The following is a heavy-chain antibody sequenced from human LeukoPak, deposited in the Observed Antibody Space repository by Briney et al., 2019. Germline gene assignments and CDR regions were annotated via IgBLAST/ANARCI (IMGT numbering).Heavy chain of an antibody. V-gene: IGHV1-69*13. CDR2: IIPIFGTA. CDR1: GGTFSSYA. D-gene: IGHD5-12*01. CDR3: ASVRGYSGEVALAY. Sequence: SVKVSCKASGGTFSSYAISWVRQAPGQGLEWMGGIIPIFGTANYAQKFQGRVTVTADESTSTAYMELSSLRSEDTAVYYCASVRGYSGEVALAYWGQGTLVTVSS. J-gene: IGHJ4*02.